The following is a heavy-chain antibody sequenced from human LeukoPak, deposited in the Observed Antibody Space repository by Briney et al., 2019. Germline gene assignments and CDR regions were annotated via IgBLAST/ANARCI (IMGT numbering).Heavy chain of an antibody. CDR2: IFSNDEK. J-gene: IGHJ3*02. Sequence: ESGPTLVNPTETLTLTCTVSGFSLSNARMGVSWIRQPPGKALEWLAHIFSNDEKSCSTSLKSRLTISKDTSKSQVVLTMTNMDPVDTATYYCARNGYYYDSSGYYRAFDIWGQGTMVTVSS. CDR1: GFSLSNARMG. CDR3: ARNGYYYDSSGYYRAFDI. D-gene: IGHD3-22*01. V-gene: IGHV2-26*01.